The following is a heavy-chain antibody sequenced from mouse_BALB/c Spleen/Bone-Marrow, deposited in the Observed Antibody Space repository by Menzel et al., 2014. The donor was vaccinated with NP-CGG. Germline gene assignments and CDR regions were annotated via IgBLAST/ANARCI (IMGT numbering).Heavy chain of an antibody. CDR1: GFTFGDYY. D-gene: IGHD1-1*01. CDR2: ISDGGSYT. Sequence: VQLKESGGGLVKPGGSLKLSCAASGFTFGDYYMYWVRQTPEKGLEWVATISDGGSYTYYPDSVKGRFTISRDNAKNSLYLQMTSLKSEDTAMYYCARDSYYYGSSYWYFDVWGAGTTVTVSS. J-gene: IGHJ1*01. CDR3: ARDSYYYGSSYWYFDV. V-gene: IGHV5-4*02.